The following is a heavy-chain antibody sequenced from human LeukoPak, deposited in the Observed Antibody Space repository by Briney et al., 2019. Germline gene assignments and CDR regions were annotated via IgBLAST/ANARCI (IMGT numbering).Heavy chain of an antibody. V-gene: IGHV2-5*01. J-gene: IGHJ4*02. CDR2: IYWNGDE. Sequence: SGPTLVNPTQTLTLTCTFSGFSLSTSGVGVGWIRQPPGKALEWLTHIYWNGDEKYNRFLRSRLTITKDTSKNQVVLTMTNMDPVDTGTYYCAHLTAEASYYYDYWGQGILITVSS. CDR3: AHLTAEASYYYDY. CDR1: GFSLSTSGVG. D-gene: IGHD5-18*01.